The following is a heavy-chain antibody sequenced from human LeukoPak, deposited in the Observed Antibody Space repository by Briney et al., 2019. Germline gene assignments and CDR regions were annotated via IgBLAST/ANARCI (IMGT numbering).Heavy chain of an antibody. CDR1: GFTVSSNY. CDR2: IYSGGST. D-gene: IGHD1-26*01. CDR3: ARVKGEGAHFDY. Sequence: PGGSLRLSCAASGFTVSSNYMSWVRQAPGKGLEWVSIIYSGGSTFYADSVKGRFTISRDNSKNTLYLQINSLRAEDTAFYHCARVKGEGAHFDYWGQGTLVTVSS. J-gene: IGHJ4*02. V-gene: IGHV3-53*01.